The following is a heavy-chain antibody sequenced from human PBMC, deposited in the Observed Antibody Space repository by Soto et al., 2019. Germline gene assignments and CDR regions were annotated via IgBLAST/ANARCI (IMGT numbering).Heavy chain of an antibody. J-gene: IGHJ5*02. CDR2: IYHTWAA. CDR1: GGSIDSGGYS. Sequence: QLQESCSGLVKPSHTLSLTCAVSGGSIDSGGYSWNWIRQPPGKGLEWIGYIYHTWAAHYNASLEGRVSLSVDMSKNQFSLQLTSVTAADTAVYYCVRARYIFPFDPWVQGIFVTVSS. CDR3: VRARYIFPFDP. V-gene: IGHV4-30-2*01. D-gene: IGHD2-21*01.